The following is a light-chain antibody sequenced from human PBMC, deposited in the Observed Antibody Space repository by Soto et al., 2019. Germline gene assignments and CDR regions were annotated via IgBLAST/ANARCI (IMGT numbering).Light chain of an antibody. CDR2: DAS. Sequence: EIVLTQSPATLSLSPGERATLSCRASQSVSGYLAWYQQKPGQAPRLLIYDASNRATGIPARFSGSGSGTDFTLSVSSLEPEDFAVYYFQQRGNLPYTFGQGTNLEIK. CDR1: QSVSGY. V-gene: IGKV3-11*01. J-gene: IGKJ2*01. CDR3: QQRGNLPYT.